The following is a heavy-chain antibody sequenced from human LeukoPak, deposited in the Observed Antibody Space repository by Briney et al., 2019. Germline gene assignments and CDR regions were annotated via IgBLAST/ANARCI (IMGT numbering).Heavy chain of an antibody. J-gene: IGHJ5*02. D-gene: IGHD2-15*01. CDR2: IYYSGST. V-gene: IGHV4-59*01. Sequence: KPSETLSLTCTVSGGSISSYYWSWLRQPPGKGLEWIGYIYYSGSTNYNPSLKSRVTISVDTSKNQFSLMLSSVTSADTAVYYCARHIIQTRYCSGGSCYVDWFDPWGQGTLVTVSS. CDR3: ARHIIQTRYCSGGSCYVDWFDP. CDR1: GGSISSYY.